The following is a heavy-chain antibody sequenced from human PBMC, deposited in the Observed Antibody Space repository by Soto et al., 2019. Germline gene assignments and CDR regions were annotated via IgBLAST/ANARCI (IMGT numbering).Heavy chain of an antibody. CDR3: ATRGALVGASRVGY. CDR2: FDPDDEET. CDR1: EYPLTDLS. D-gene: IGHD1-26*01. J-gene: IGHJ4*02. Sequence: GSVKVSFKISEYPLTDLSIHLVRQAPGKGLEWMGGFDPDDEETIYAQRFHGRVTMTEDTSTDTAYMELSSLRSEDTAVYYCATRGALVGASRVGYWGQGTMVTVSS. V-gene: IGHV1-24*01.